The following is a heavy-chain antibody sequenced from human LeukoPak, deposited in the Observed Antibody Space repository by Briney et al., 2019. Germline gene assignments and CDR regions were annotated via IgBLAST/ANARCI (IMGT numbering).Heavy chain of an antibody. V-gene: IGHV3-30-3*01. CDR1: GFTFSTYF. CDR3: ARERQDTILHSGDFDI. Sequence: PGGSLRLSCAASGFTFSTYFMHWVRQAPGKGLEWVAVIASDGSHTFYVESVKGRFTISRDNSKNTLYLQMNSLGAEDTAVYFCARERQDTILHSGDFDIWGQGTMVTVSS. CDR2: IASDGSHT. J-gene: IGHJ3*02. D-gene: IGHD2-21*01.